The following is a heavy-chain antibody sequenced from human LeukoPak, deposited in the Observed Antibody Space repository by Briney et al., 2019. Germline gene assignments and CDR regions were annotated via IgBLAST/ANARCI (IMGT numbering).Heavy chain of an antibody. CDR1: GGSISSYY. J-gene: IGHJ5*02. D-gene: IGHD3-10*01. V-gene: IGHV4-4*07. CDR3: ARDSGTTGEVKFDP. Sequence: SETLFLTCTVSGGSISSYYLSWIRQPAGKGLEWIGRIYSRGTTYNPSLKDRVTMSADTSRNHVSLTLNSVTAADTAVYYCARDSGTTGEVKFDPWGQGTLVTVSS. CDR2: IYSRGT.